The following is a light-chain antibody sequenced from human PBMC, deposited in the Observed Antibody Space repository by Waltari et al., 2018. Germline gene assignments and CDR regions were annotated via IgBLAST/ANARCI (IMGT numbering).Light chain of an antibody. J-gene: IGLJ2*01. CDR2: GDH. CDR3: QAWDTSNGAV. Sequence: SYELSPTPSMSVSPGKTVPLTCSGENLSDKFVSWYPQKPGQSPRLVIHGDHNLASGIPTRFSGSNSGGRGTLTIREIQALDEADYYCQAWDTSNGAVFGGGTKVTV. CDR1: NLSDKF. V-gene: IGLV3-1*01.